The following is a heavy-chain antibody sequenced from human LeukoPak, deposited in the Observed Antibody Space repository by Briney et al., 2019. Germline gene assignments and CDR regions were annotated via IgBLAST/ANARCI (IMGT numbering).Heavy chain of an antibody. J-gene: IGHJ4*02. CDR1: GYSISSGYY. CDR2: IYHSGST. V-gene: IGHV4-38-2*01. CDR3: QRGYSYGSFDY. Sequence: SETLSLTCAVSGYSISSGYYWGWIRQPPGKGLEWIGSIYHSGSTYYNPSLKSRVTISVDTSKNQFSLKLSSVTAADTAVYYCQRGYSYGSFDYWRQGTLVTVSS. D-gene: IGHD5-18*01.